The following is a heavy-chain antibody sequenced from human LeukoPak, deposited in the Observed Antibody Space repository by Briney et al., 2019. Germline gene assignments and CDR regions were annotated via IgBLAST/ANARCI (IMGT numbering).Heavy chain of an antibody. J-gene: IGHJ4*02. Sequence: SETLSLTCAVYGGSFTDYFWTLIRQPPGKGLEWIGEINQAGSTNYNPSLKSRLTISVDTSKNQFSLKLRSVTAADTAVYYCARAFGRYCSGESCYPFDYWGQGTLVTVSS. CDR2: INQAGST. D-gene: IGHD2-15*01. CDR3: ARAFGRYCSGESCYPFDY. CDR1: GGSFTDYF. V-gene: IGHV4-34*01.